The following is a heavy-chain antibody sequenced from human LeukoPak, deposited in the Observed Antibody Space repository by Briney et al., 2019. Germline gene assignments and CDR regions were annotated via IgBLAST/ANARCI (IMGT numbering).Heavy chain of an antibody. J-gene: IGHJ4*02. Sequence: GGSLRLSCAASGFTFSSYSMNWVRQAPGKGLEWVSSIYSSTSYIYYADSVKGRFTISRDNAKNSLYLQMNSLRAEDTAVYYCARGVRGAPAPNDYWGQGTLVTVSS. CDR3: ARGVRGAPAPNDY. CDR1: GFTFSSYS. CDR2: IYSSTSYI. V-gene: IGHV3-21*01. D-gene: IGHD6-6*01.